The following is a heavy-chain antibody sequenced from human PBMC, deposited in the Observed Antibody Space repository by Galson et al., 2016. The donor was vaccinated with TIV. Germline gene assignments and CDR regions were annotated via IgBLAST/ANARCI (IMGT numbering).Heavy chain of an antibody. D-gene: IGHD3-3*01. CDR3: AVGVPKTMYWYFDL. V-gene: IGHV1-69*13. CDR1: GGTFSTYA. J-gene: IGHJ2*01. Sequence: SVKVSCKASGGTFSTYAVNWVRQAPGQGLEWMGRIIPIFGIINYSQNFQGRVTLTADESTSTFYMDLTSLRSEDTAVYYCAVGVPKTMYWYFDLWGRGTLVTVSS. CDR2: IIPIFGII.